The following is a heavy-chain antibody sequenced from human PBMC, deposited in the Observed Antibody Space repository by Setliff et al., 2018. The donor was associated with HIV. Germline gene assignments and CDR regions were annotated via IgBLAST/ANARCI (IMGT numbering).Heavy chain of an antibody. CDR3: ARRGDSSGYYDAFDV. CDR2: IYYTGNT. CDR1: GGSISSSNW. V-gene: IGHV4-4*02. J-gene: IGHJ3*01. D-gene: IGHD3-22*01. Sequence: SETLSLTCAVSGGSISSSNWWSWVRQPPGKGLEWIGEIYYTGNTNYNPSLKSRVSISVDKSKNQFPLKLNSVTAADTAMYYCARRGDSSGYYDAFDVWGQGTKVTVSS.